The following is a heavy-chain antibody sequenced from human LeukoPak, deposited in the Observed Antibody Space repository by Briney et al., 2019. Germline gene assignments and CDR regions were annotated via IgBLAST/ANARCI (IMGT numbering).Heavy chain of an antibody. CDR3: ARWDLPYYYGMDV. D-gene: IGHD1-26*01. CDR1: GGSISSYY. CDR2: IYYSGST. Sequence: SETLSLTCTVSGGSISSYYWSWIRQPPGKGLEWIGYIYYSGSTNYNPSLKSRVTIPVDTSKNQFSLKLSSVTAADTAVYYCARWDLPYYYGMDVWGQGTTVTVSS. V-gene: IGHV4-59*01. J-gene: IGHJ6*02.